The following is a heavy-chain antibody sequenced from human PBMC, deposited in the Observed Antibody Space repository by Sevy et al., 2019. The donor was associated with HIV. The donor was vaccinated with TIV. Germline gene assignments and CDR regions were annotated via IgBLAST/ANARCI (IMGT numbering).Heavy chain of an antibody. CDR1: GYSISSGFY. V-gene: IGHV4-38-2*01. Sequence: SETLSLTCAVSGYSISSGFYWGWVRQPPGKGLEYIGNMYHSGRSSFNPSLKSRVTISLDTSKNQFSLKLTSVTAADTAVYYCATECVFWHNFDYWGQGMLVTVSS. J-gene: IGHJ4*02. CDR2: MYHSGRS. CDR3: ATECVFWHNFDY.